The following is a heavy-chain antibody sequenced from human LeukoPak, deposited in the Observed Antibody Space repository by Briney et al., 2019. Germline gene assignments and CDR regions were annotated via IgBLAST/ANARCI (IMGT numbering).Heavy chain of an antibody. D-gene: IGHD4-17*01. CDR2: ISGSGGST. CDR3: AKDLLFGYGDYAGFDY. V-gene: IGHV3-23*01. J-gene: IGHJ4*02. CDR1: GFTFSSYA. Sequence: QPGGSLRLSCAASGFTFSSYAMSWVRQAPGKGLEWVSAISGSGGSTYYADSVKGRFTISRDNSKNTLYLQMNSLRAEDTAVYYCAKDLLFGYGDYAGFDYWGQGTLVIVSS.